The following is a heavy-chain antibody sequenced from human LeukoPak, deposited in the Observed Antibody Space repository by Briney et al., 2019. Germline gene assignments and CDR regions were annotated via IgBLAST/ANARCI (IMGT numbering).Heavy chain of an antibody. D-gene: IGHD3-10*01. CDR1: GFTFRKFG. J-gene: IGHJ4*02. V-gene: IGHV3-33*01. CDR2: IWYDGSNK. Sequence: PGGSLRLSCATSGFTFRKFGMHCVRQAPGKGLEWVAIIWYDGSNKYYVESVKGRFTISRDDSKRTVYLDMNTLRVEDTAVYYCARDLNPEHPTEWFEEEDYWGQGTLVTVSS. CDR3: ARDLNPEHPTEWFEEEDY.